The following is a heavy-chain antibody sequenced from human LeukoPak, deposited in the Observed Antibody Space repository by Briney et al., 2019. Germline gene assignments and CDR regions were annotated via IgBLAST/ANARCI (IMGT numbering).Heavy chain of an antibody. J-gene: IGHJ4*01. CDR1: GFTFSSYW. CDR2: IKQDGSEK. D-gene: IGHD3/OR15-3a*01. CDR3: ATALSDFGPKIFSAFDY. Sequence: GGSLRLSCAASGFTFSSYWMSWVRQAPGKGLEWVANIKQDGSEKYYVDSVKGRFTISRDNAKNSLYLQMNSLRAEDTAVHYCATALSDFGPKIFSAFDYWGHGTLVTVSS. V-gene: IGHV3-7*01.